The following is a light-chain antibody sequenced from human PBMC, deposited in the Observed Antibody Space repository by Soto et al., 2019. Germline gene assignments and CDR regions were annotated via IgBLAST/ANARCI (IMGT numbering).Light chain of an antibody. J-gene: IGKJ4*01. Sequence: ELVMTQSPATLSVAPGERATLSCRASQSISTFLAWYQQKPGQAPRLLIYGASTRATGIPARFSGSGSGTEFTLTISSLQSEDFAVYYCQQRSRWPLTFGGGTKVDIK. CDR2: GAS. V-gene: IGKV3-15*01. CDR1: QSISTF. CDR3: QQRSRWPLT.